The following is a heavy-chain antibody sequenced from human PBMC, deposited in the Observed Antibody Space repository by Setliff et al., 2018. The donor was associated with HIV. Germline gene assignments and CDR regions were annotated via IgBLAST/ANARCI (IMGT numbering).Heavy chain of an antibody. CDR1: GGSFYNST. CDR3: ARVSQDLLGAFDI. V-gene: IGHV1-69*13. D-gene: IGHD7-27*01. J-gene: IGHJ3*02. Sequence: SVKVSCKASGGSFYNSTISWVRQAPGQGLEWMGGIIPIFGTANYARKFQGRVTITADESTNTAYMELSSLRSEDTAMYYCARVSQDLLGAFDIWGQGTMVTV. CDR2: IIPIFGTA.